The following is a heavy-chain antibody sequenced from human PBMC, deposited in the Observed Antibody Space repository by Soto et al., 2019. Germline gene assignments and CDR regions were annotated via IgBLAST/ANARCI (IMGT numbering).Heavy chain of an antibody. Sequence: GESLKISCKGSGYSFTSYWISWVRQMPGKGLEWMGRIDPSDSYTNYSPSFQGHVTISADKSISTAYLQWSSLKASDTAMYYCARQPRPLGYCSSKSCYTAGWFDPWCQGNLVTVSS. V-gene: IGHV5-10-1*01. J-gene: IGHJ5*02. D-gene: IGHD2-2*02. CDR1: GYSFTSYW. CDR3: ARQPRPLGYCSSKSCYTAGWFDP. CDR2: IDPSDSYT.